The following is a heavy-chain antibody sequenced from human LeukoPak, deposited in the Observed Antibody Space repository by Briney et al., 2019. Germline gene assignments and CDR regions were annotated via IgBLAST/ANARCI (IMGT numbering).Heavy chain of an antibody. J-gene: IGHJ4*02. V-gene: IGHV5-51*01. CDR2: IYPGDSDT. CDR1: GYSFTNYW. CDR3: ATQEYSSSGRFDY. Sequence: GGSLKISCKGSGYSFTNYWIGWVRQMPGKGLGWMGIIYPGDSDTRYSPSFQGQVTISADKSINTAYLQWSSLKASDTAMYYCATQEYSSSGRFDYWGQGTLVTVSS. D-gene: IGHD6-6*01.